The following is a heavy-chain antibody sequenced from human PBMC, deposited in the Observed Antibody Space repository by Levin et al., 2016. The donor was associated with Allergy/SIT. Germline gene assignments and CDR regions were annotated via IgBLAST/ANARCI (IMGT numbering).Heavy chain of an antibody. CDR1: GYTFTSYG. D-gene: IGHD3-3*01. CDR3: ARGVKTNLTYYDFWSGSNPYYFDY. CDR2: ISAYNGNT. V-gene: IGHV1-18*01. Sequence: ASVKVSCKASGYTFTSYGISWVRQAPGQGLEWMGWISAYNGNTNYAQKLQGRVTMTTDTSTSTAYMELRSLRSDDTAVYYCARGVKTNLTYYDFWSGSNPYYFDYWGQGTLVTVSS. J-gene: IGHJ4*02.